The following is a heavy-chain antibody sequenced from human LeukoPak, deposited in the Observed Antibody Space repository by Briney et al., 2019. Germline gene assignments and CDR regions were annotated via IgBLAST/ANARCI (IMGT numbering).Heavy chain of an antibody. J-gene: IGHJ4*02. D-gene: IGHD6-6*01. CDR2: ISSSSSYI. CDR1: GFTFSSYS. CDR3: ARARAAARFDY. V-gene: IGHV3-21*01. Sequence: GGSLRLSCAASGFTFSSYSMNWVRQAPGKVLEWVSSISSSSSYIYYADSVKGRFTISRDNAKNSLYLQMNSLRAEDTAVYYCARARAAARFDYWGQGTLVTVSS.